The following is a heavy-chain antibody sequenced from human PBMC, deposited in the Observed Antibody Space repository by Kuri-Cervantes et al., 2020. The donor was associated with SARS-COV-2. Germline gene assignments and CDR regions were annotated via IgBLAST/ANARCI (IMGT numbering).Heavy chain of an antibody. D-gene: IGHD3-3*01. J-gene: IGHJ4*02. CDR1: GFTVSSNY. CDR3: ARDQDDFWSGYRLTFDY. V-gene: IGHV3-66*03. CDR2: IYSCGST. Sequence: GESLKISCAASGFTVSSNYMSWVRQAPGKGLEWVSVIYSCGSTYYADSVKGRFTISRDNSKNTLYLQMNSLRAEDTAVYYCARDQDDFWSGYRLTFDYWGQGTLVTVSS.